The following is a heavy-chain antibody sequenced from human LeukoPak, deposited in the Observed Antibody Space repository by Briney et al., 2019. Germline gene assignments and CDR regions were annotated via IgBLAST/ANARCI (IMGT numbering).Heavy chain of an antibody. J-gene: IGHJ4*02. CDR3: ARHSRGAGDGFDY. V-gene: IGHV5-51*01. CDR2: IYLGDSGT. CDR1: GYSFTSYW. Sequence: GESLKISCKGSGYSFTSYWIGWVRQMPGKGLEWMGIIYLGDSGTRYSPSFQGQVTISADKSINTVYLQWSSLKASDTAMYYCARHSRGAGDGFDYWGQGTLVTVSS. D-gene: IGHD2-21*02.